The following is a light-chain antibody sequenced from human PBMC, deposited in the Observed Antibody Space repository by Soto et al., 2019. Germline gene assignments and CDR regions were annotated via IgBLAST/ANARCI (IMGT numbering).Light chain of an antibody. Sequence: QSVLTQPPSVSGAPGQTVTISCTGTTSNVHWYQQLPGAAPKLLISGLNNRPSGVPDRFSGSKSGTSASLAITGLQTEDEADYYCQSYDSNLRAYVFGTGTKVTVL. CDR3: QSYDSNLRAYV. CDR2: GLN. J-gene: IGLJ1*01. V-gene: IGLV1-40*01. CDR1: TSN.